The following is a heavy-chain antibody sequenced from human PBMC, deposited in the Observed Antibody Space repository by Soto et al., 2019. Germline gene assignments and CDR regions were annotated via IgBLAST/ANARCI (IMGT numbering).Heavy chain of an antibody. CDR1: GGTFSSYA. CDR3: ARTARPSVKRSGMDV. V-gene: IGHV1-69*13. J-gene: IGHJ6*02. Sequence: SVKVSCKASGGTFSSYAISWVRQAPGQGLEWMGGIIPIFGTANYAQKFQGRVTITADESTSTAYMELSSLRSEDTAVYYCARTARPSVKRSGMDVWGQGTTVTVSS. D-gene: IGHD6-6*01. CDR2: IIPIFGTA.